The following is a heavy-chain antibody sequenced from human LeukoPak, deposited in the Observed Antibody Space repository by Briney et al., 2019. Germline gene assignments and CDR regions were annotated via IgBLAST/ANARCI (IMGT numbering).Heavy chain of an antibody. Sequence: GSSVKVSCKASGGTFSSYAISWVRQAPGQGLEWMGGIIPIFGTANYAQKFQGRVTITADESTSTAYMELSSLRSEDTAVYYCARGTRIFGVVTFDYWGQGTLVTVSS. D-gene: IGHD3-3*01. CDR1: GGTFSSYA. CDR2: IIPIFGTA. V-gene: IGHV1-69*01. CDR3: ARGTRIFGVVTFDY. J-gene: IGHJ4*02.